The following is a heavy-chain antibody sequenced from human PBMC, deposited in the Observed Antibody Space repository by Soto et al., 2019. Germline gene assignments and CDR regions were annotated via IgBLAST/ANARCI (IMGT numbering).Heavy chain of an antibody. J-gene: IGHJ4*02. CDR3: ARRDCGSGRNCEFGAPAFAY. CDR2: VSSSGSST. D-gene: IGHD2-21*01. CDR1: GFTFSHYD. V-gene: IGHV3-23*01. Sequence: EVQLLESGGDLVQPGGSLRLSCAASGFTFSHYDMSWVRQAPGKGLEWVSSVSSSGSSTYYADSVKGRFTISRDNSKNTLYLQMSSRGAADTAVYHCARRDCGSGRNCEFGAPAFAYWGQGNLVTVTS.